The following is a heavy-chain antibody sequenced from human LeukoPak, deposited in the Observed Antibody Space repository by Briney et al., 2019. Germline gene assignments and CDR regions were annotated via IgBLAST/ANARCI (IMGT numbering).Heavy chain of an antibody. D-gene: IGHD3-22*01. CDR2: IYYSGST. Sequence: SETLSLTCTVSGGSISSSSYYWGWIRQPPGKGLEWIGSIYYSGSTYYNPSLKSRVTISVDTSKNQFSLKLSSVTAADTAVYYCDGGDSSGYSFDPVFDYWGQGTLFTVSS. J-gene: IGHJ4*02. CDR1: GGSISSSSYY. CDR3: DGGDSSGYSFDPVFDY. V-gene: IGHV4-39*01.